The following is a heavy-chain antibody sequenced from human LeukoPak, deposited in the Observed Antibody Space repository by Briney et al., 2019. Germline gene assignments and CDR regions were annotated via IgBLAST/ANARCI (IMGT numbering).Heavy chain of an antibody. CDR1: GYIFTDHF. CDR3: ARGRYRYSYDY. D-gene: IGHD1-26*01. V-gene: IGHV1-2*02. CDR2: IRPTDGAT. Sequence: ASVRVSCKASGYIFTDHFFHWVRQAPGQGLEWMGWIRPTDGATKVAQKFQGRVTLTRDTSISTVYMEMSGLRLDDTAMYYCARGRYRYSYDYWGQGTLVTVSS. J-gene: IGHJ4*02.